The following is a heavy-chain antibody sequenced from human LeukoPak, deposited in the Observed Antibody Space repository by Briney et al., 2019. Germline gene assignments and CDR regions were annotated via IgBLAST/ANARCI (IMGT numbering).Heavy chain of an antibody. CDR2: MNPNSGNT. V-gene: IGHV1-8*03. Sequence: ASVKVSCKASGYTFTSYDINWVRQATGQGLEWMGWMNPNSGNTGYAQKFQGRVTITRNTSISTAYMELSSLRSEDTAVYYCARWGSSGTGPYYYYYYMDVWGKGTTVTVS. CDR3: ARWGSSGTGPYYYYYYMDV. J-gene: IGHJ6*03. CDR1: GYTFTSYD. D-gene: IGHD2-2*01.